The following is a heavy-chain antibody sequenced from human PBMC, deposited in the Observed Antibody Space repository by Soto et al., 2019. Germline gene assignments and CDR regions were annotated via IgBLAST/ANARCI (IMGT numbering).Heavy chain of an antibody. J-gene: IGHJ6*02. V-gene: IGHV1-18*01. CDR2: ISTYNGNT. CDR1: GYTFTSYG. CDR3: ARGGRYAILTGSLYGMDV. D-gene: IGHD3-9*01. Sequence: QVQLVQSGAEVKKPGASVKVSCKASGYTFTSYGISWVRQAPGQGLEWMGWISTYNGNTNYAQKLQGRVTMTTSTSTSTAYMELRSLRSDDTAVYYCARGGRYAILTGSLYGMDVWGQGTTVTVSS.